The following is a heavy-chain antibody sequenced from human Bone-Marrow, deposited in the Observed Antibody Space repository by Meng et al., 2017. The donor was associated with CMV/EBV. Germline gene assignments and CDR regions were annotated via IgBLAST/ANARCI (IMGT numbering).Heavy chain of an antibody. CDR2: ITYTGST. D-gene: IGHD7-27*01. CDR3: ARNGDAYSFDI. V-gene: IGHV4-59*01. Sequence: GSLRLSCTVSGASISSFYWSWIRQPPGEGLEWIGYITYTGSTNYNPSLKSRVTISLDTSKNQFSLKLSSVTAADTAVYYRARNGDAYSFDIWGQGTMVTVSS. CDR1: GASISSFY. J-gene: IGHJ3*02.